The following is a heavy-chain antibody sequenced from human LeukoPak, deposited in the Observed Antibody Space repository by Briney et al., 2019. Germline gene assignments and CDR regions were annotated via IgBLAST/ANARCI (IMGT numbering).Heavy chain of an antibody. D-gene: IGHD3-22*01. CDR2: ISSSSSYI. J-gene: IGHJ4*02. Sequence: GGSLRLSCAASGFTFSSYSMNWVRQAPGKGLERVSSISSSSSYIYYADSVKGRFTISRDNAKNSLYLQMNSLRAEDTAAYYCASTQYYYDSSGYHHPGYWGQGTLVTVSS. V-gene: IGHV3-21*01. CDR1: GFTFSSYS. CDR3: ASTQYYYDSSGYHHPGY.